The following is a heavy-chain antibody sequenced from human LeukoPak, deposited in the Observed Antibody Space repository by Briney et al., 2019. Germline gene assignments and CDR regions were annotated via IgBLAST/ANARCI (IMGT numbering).Heavy chain of an antibody. V-gene: IGHV1-69*05. CDR3: AREGGYYRPRFLGP. D-gene: IGHD3-22*01. CDR1: GGTFSSYA. CDR2: IIPIFGTA. J-gene: IGHJ5*02. Sequence: SVKVSCKASGGTFSSYAISWVRQAPGQGLEWMGGIIPIFGTANYAQKFQGRVTITTDESTSTAYMELSSLRSEDTAVYYCAREGGYYRPRFLGPWGQGTLVTVSS.